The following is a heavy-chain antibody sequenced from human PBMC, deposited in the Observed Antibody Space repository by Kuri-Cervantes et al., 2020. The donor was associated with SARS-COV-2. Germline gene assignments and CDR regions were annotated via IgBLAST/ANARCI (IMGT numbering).Heavy chain of an antibody. Sequence: GESLKISCAASGFTFRSYSMNWVRQAPGKGLEWVSSISSSSSYIYYADSVKGRFTISRDNAKNSLYLQMNSLRAEDTAVYYCAKDGLAAAGLHYYYYYGMDVWGQGTTVTVSS. V-gene: IGHV3-21*04. D-gene: IGHD6-13*01. CDR1: GFTFRSYS. CDR2: ISSSSSYI. J-gene: IGHJ6*02. CDR3: AKDGLAAAGLHYYYYYGMDV.